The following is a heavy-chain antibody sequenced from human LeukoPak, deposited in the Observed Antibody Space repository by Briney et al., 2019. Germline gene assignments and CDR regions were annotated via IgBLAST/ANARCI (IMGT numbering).Heavy chain of an antibody. V-gene: IGHV1-18*01. D-gene: IGHD3-3*01. Sequence: ASVKVSCKASGGTFSSYAISWVRQAPGQGLEWMGWISTYNANTNYVQKFQGRVTMTTDTATSTVYMELRSLRSDDTAVYYCARGGHYDFWSGPRDFWGQGTLVAVSS. CDR1: GGTFSSYA. CDR3: ARGGHYDFWSGPRDF. J-gene: IGHJ4*02. CDR2: ISTYNANT.